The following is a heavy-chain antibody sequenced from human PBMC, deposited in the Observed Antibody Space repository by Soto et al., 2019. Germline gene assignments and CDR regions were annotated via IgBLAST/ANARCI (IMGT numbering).Heavy chain of an antibody. CDR1: GFTVSNTY. CDR3: ARALPVAKGGFDP. Sequence: EVQLVETGGGVIQPGGSLRLSCAASGFTVSNTYMTWVRQPPGKGLECVSVIYTAGGTNYADSVKGRFIISRDNSKNTMYLQMNSLTAEDTAVYYCARALPVAKGGFDPWGQGTLVTVSS. J-gene: IGHJ5*02. CDR2: IYTAGGT. D-gene: IGHD2-2*01. V-gene: IGHV3-53*02.